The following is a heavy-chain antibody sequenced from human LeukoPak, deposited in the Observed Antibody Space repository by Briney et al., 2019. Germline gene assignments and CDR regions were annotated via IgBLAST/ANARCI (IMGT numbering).Heavy chain of an antibody. Sequence: GGSLRLSCAASGFTFSSYSMNWVRQAPGKGLKWVSSISSSSSYIYYADSVKGRFTISRDNAKNSLYLQMNSLRAEDTAVYYCARGPGRDFDYWGQGTLVTVSS. CDR2: ISSSSSYI. J-gene: IGHJ4*02. CDR1: GFTFSSYS. D-gene: IGHD3-10*01. V-gene: IGHV3-21*01. CDR3: ARGPGRDFDY.